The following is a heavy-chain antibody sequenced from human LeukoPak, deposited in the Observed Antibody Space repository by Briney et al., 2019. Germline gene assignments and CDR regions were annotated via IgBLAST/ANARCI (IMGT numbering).Heavy chain of an antibody. CDR1: GFTFTTYW. CDR2: VNQDGTLK. J-gene: IGHJ4*02. Sequence: GGSLRLSCAASGFTFTTYWMTWVRQAPGKGLEWVANVNQDGTLKNYVDSLRDRFTISRDNAKDSLYLQMNSLRAEDTAVYYCAKANDYGDYRSDYWGQGTLVTVSS. V-gene: IGHV3-7*03. D-gene: IGHD4-17*01. CDR3: AKANDYGDYRSDY.